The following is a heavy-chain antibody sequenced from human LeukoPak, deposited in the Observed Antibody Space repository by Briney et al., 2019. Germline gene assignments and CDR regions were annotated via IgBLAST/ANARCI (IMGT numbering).Heavy chain of an antibody. CDR1: GVSFSGYY. V-gene: IGHV4-34*01. CDR2: INHSGST. Sequence: PSETLSLTCAVYGVSFSGYYWSWIRQPPGKGLEWIGEINHSGSTNYNPSLESPVTISVDTSKNQFSLKLSSVTAADTAVYYCARGRGYSLKYYFDYWGQGTLVTVSS. D-gene: IGHD3-22*01. CDR3: ARGRGYSLKYYFDY. J-gene: IGHJ4*02.